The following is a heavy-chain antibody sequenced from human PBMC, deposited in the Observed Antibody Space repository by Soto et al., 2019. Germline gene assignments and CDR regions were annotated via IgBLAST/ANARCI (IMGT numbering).Heavy chain of an antibody. CDR1: GDSTTSNSYY. J-gene: IGHJ4*02. Sequence: QLQLQESGPGLVKPSETLSLTCTVSGDSTTSNSYYWGWIRQPPGKGLEWIGVIYSSGTVHYNPSPRRRVPISVDTSKNHFSLNVPSVTASDPAVYYCARPLRGSYLSAAYWGQGTLVTVSS. CDR3: ARPLRGSYLSAAY. D-gene: IGHD1-26*01. V-gene: IGHV4-39*02. CDR2: IYSSGTV.